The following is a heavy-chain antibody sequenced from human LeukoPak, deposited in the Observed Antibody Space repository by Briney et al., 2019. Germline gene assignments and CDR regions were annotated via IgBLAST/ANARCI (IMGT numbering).Heavy chain of an antibody. CDR3: ATSGLDIGYCSGGSCYSGSFDAFDI. V-gene: IGHV5-51*01. D-gene: IGHD2-15*01. J-gene: IGHJ3*02. CDR2: IYPGDSDT. Sequence: GESLKISCKGSGYSFTSYWIGWVRHMPGKGLEWMGIIYPGDSDTRYSPSFQGQVTISADKSISTAYLQWSSLKASDTAMYYCATSGLDIGYCSGGSCYSGSFDAFDIWGQGTMVTVSS. CDR1: GYSFTSYW.